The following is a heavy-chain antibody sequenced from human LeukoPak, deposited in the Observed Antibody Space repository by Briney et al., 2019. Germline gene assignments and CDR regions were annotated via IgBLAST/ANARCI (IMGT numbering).Heavy chain of an antibody. CDR3: ARRRKIILTGGWFDP. Sequence: SETLSLTCAVYGGSFSGYYWSWIRQPPGKGLEWIGEINHSGSTNYNPSLKSRVTISVDTSKNQFSLKLSSVTAADTAVYYCARRRKIILTGGWFDPWGQGTLVTVSS. D-gene: IGHD3-9*01. CDR2: INHSGST. CDR1: GGSFSGYY. J-gene: IGHJ5*02. V-gene: IGHV4-34*01.